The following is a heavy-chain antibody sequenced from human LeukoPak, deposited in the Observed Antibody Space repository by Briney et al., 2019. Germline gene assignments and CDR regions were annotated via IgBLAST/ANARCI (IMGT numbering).Heavy chain of an antibody. J-gene: IGHJ5*02. CDR1: GYTFTSYY. V-gene: IGHV1-46*01. CDR2: INPSGGST. Sequence: ASVKVSCKASGYTFTSYYMHWVRQAPGQGLEWMGIINPSGGSTSYAQKFQGRVTMTRDMSTSTDYMELSRLRSDDTAVYSCARANMVRGVGSFFDRNWFDPWGQGTLVTVSS. D-gene: IGHD3-10*01. CDR3: ARANMVRGVGSFFDRNWFDP.